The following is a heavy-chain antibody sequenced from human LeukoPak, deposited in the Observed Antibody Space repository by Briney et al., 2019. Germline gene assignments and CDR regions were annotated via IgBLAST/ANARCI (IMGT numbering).Heavy chain of an antibody. CDR2: IIPIFGTA. CDR3: ARITPISFDCSSTSCYRRYYYYGMDV. Sequence: GSSVKVSCKASGGTFSSYAISWVRQAPGQGLEWMGGIIPIFGTANYARKFQGRVTITADESTSTAYMELSSLRSEDTAVYYCARITPISFDCSSTSCYRRYYYYGMDVWGQGTTVTVSS. CDR1: GGTFSSYA. D-gene: IGHD2-2*02. V-gene: IGHV1-69*01. J-gene: IGHJ6*02.